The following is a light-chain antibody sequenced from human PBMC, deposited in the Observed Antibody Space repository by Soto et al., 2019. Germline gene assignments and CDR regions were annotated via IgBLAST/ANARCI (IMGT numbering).Light chain of an antibody. CDR3: SSYTRSSTRV. V-gene: IGLV2-14*01. CDR2: EVS. J-gene: IGLJ2*01. Sequence: QSALTQPASVSGSPGQSITISCTGTSSDVGGYNYVSWYQQHPGKAPKLQIYEVSNRPSGVSNRFSGSKSGNTASLTISGLQAEDEADYYCSSYTRSSTRVFGGGTKLTVL. CDR1: SSDVGGYNY.